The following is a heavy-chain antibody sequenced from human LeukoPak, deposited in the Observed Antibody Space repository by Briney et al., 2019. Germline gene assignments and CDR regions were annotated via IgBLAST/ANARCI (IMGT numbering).Heavy chain of an antibody. CDR1: GDSISSNY. CDR3: ARHLPTYYYDSSGYYPVALEI. D-gene: IGHD3-22*01. V-gene: IGHV4-59*08. CDR2: IYYSGST. J-gene: IGHJ3*02. Sequence: AGTLSLTRTVSGDSISSNYWSWIRQPPGQGLEWIGYIYYSGSTKYNPSLKSRATRSADTSKNQFSLKLSSVTAADTAVYYCARHLPTYYYDSSGYYPVALEIWGQGTMVTVSS.